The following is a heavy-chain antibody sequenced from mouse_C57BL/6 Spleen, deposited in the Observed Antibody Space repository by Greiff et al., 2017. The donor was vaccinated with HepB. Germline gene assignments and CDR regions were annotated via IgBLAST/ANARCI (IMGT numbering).Heavy chain of an antibody. Sequence: QVQLQQSGTELVKPGASVKLSCKASGYTFTSYWMHWVKQRPGQGLEWIGNINPSNGGTNYNEKFKRKATLTVDKSSSTAYIQLRSLTSEDSAVYYCAIGVVTTRWPYFDYWGQGTTLTVSS. CDR3: AIGVVTTRWPYFDY. CDR1: GYTFTSYW. CDR2: INPSNGGT. D-gene: IGHD2-2*01. V-gene: IGHV1-53*01. J-gene: IGHJ2*01.